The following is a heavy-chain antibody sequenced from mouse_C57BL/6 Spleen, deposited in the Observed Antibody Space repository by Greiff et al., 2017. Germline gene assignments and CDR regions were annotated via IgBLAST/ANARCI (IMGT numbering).Heavy chain of an antibody. Sequence: EVQLQESGGGLVKPGGSLKLSCAASGFTFSDYGMHWVRQAPEKGLEWVAYLSSGSSTIYYADTVKGRFTISRDNAKNTLFLQMTSLRSEDTAMYYCARRSYDYDGGWYFDVWGTGTTVTVSS. CDR2: LSSGSSTI. CDR3: ARRSYDYDGGWYFDV. J-gene: IGHJ1*03. CDR1: GFTFSDYG. V-gene: IGHV5-17*01. D-gene: IGHD2-4*01.